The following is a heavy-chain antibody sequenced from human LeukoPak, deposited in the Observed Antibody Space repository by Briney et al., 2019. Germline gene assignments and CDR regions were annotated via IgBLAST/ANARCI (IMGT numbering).Heavy chain of an antibody. J-gene: IGHJ4*02. D-gene: IGHD2-2*01. CDR3: ARDQCSTTTCPIDY. Sequence: GGSLRLSCAASGFTFSSYSMNWVRQAPGKGLEWVSSISSSSSYIYYADSVKGRVTISRDNAKSSLYLQLDSLRAEDTAVYYCARDQCSTTTCPIDYWGQGTLVTVAS. V-gene: IGHV3-21*01. CDR2: ISSSSSYI. CDR1: GFTFSSYS.